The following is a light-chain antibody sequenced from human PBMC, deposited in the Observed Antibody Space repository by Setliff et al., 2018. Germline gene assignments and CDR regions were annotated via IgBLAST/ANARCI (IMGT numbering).Light chain of an antibody. V-gene: IGLV2-14*01. Sequence: QSALTQPASVSGSPGQSITISCTGTSSDVGGYNYVSWYQQHPGKAPKLMIYDVSKRPSGVSNRFSGSKSSNTASLTISGLQAGDEADYYCSSYTSSSTYVFGTGTKVTVL. CDR2: DVS. J-gene: IGLJ1*01. CDR3: SSYTSSSTYV. CDR1: SSDVGGYNY.